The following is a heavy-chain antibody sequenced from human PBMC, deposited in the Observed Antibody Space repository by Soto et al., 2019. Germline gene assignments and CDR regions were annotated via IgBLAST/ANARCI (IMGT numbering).Heavy chain of an antibody. Sequence: QLQLQESGPGLVKPAETLSLKCAVSGGSVSSGNYFWGWIRQPPGKGLEWIGNIYYNGDTYYSPSRKSRATTSVDTAQNQFSLRLTSVTAADTAVYYCARRLIASWTQGHAFDFGGKGTLVTVSS. CDR2: IYYNGDT. J-gene: IGHJ3*01. CDR3: ARRLIASWTQGHAFDF. CDR1: GGSVSSGNYF. V-gene: IGHV4-39*01. D-gene: IGHD2-21*01.